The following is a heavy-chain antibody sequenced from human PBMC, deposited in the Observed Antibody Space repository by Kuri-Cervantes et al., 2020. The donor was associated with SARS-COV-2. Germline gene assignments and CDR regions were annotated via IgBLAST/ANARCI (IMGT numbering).Heavy chain of an antibody. CDR3: ARLRVDYGDYFRQYYFDY. CDR1: GGSISSSSYY. V-gene: IGHV4-39*01. CDR2: IYYSGST. D-gene: IGHD4-17*01. J-gene: IGHJ4*02. Sequence: SETLSLTCTVSGGSISSSSYYWGWIRQPPGKGLEWIGNIYYSGSTYYNPSLKSRVTISVDTSKNQFSLKLSTVTAADTPVYYCARLRVDYGDYFRQYYFDYWGQGTLVTVSS.